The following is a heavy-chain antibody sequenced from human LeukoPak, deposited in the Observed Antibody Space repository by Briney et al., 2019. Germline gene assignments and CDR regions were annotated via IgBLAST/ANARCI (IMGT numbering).Heavy chain of an antibody. J-gene: IGHJ6*03. CDR1: GGSISSDGYS. CDR3: ALYRSSRDYYYYYMDV. Sequence: PSETLSLTCAVSGGSISSDGYSWSWIRQPPGKGLEWIGYIYYSGSTNYNPSLQSRVTISVDTSKNQFSLRLRSVTAADTAVYYCALYRSSRDYYYYYMDVWGKGTTVTVSS. D-gene: IGHD6-13*01. V-gene: IGHV4-61*08. CDR2: IYYSGST.